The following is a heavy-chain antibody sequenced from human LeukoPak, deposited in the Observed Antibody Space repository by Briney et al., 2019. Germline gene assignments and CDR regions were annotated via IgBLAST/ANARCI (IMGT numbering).Heavy chain of an antibody. D-gene: IGHD3-3*01. V-gene: IGHV4-59*01. CDR1: GGSISSYY. J-gene: IGHJ6*03. Sequence: SETLSLTCTVSGGSISSYYWSWIRQPPGKGLEWIGYIYYSGSTNYNPSLKSRVTISVDTSKNQFSLKLSSVTAADTAVYYCARGSNYDFWSGSRDMDVWGKGTTVTVSS. CDR2: IYYSGST. CDR3: ARGSNYDFWSGSRDMDV.